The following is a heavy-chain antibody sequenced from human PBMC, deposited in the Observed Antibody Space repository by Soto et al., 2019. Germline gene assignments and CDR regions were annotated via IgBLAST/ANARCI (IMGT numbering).Heavy chain of an antibody. V-gene: IGHV1-18*01. Sequence: ASVKVSWKASGYTFTTYGISWVRQAPGQGLEWMGWISGYNGHTKYAQKFQGRVTMTTDTSTGTVYMDLRSLRSDDTAVYYCAREGEMPYYYYGLDVWG. CDR1: GYTFTTYG. D-gene: IGHD3-16*01. CDR3: AREGEMPYYYYGLDV. CDR2: ISGYNGHT. J-gene: IGHJ6*02.